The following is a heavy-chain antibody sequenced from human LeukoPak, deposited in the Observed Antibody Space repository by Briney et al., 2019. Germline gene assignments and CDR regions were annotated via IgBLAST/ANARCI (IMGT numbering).Heavy chain of an antibody. Sequence: ASVKVSCKASGGTFSSYAISWVRQAPGQGLEWMGGIIPIFGTANYAQKFQGRVTITADESTSTAYTELSSLRSEDTAVYYCARGYYDILTGYYRALDYWGQGTLVTVSS. D-gene: IGHD3-9*01. J-gene: IGHJ4*02. CDR1: GGTFSSYA. CDR3: ARGYYDILTGYYRALDY. V-gene: IGHV1-69*13. CDR2: IIPIFGTA.